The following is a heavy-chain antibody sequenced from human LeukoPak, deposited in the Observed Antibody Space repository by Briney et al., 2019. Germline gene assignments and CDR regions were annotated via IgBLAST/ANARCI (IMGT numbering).Heavy chain of an antibody. CDR3: AKGGSSLYFFDY. CDR2: ISGSGGST. CDR1: GFTFSSYA. Sequence: GGSLRLSCAASGFTFSSYAMSWVRQAPGKGLEWVSAISGSGGSTYYADSVKGQFTISRDNSKNTLYLQMNSLRAEDTAVYYCAKGGSSLYFFDYWGQGTLVTVSS. J-gene: IGHJ4*02. D-gene: IGHD1-26*01. V-gene: IGHV3-23*01.